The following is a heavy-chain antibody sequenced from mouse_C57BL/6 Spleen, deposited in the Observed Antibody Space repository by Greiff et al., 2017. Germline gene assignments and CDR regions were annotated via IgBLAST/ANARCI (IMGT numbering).Heavy chain of an antibody. CDR1: GYTFTSYW. Sequence: QVQLQQPGAELVMPGASVKLSCKASGYTFTSYWMHWVKQRPGQGLEWIGEIDPSDSYTNYNQKFKGKSTLTVDKSSSTAYMQLSSLTSEDSAVYYCARLVTTGDYWGQGTTLTVSS. D-gene: IGHD2-2*01. J-gene: IGHJ2*01. CDR3: ARLVTTGDY. CDR2: IDPSDSYT. V-gene: IGHV1-69*01.